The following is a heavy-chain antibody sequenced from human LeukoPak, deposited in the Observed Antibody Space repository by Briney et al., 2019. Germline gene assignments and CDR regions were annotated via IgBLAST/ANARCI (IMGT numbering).Heavy chain of an antibody. CDR1: GGSISSGDYY. Sequence: SETLSLTCTVSGGSISSGDYYWSWIRQPPGKGLEWIGYIYHSGSTYYNPSLKSRVTISVDRSKNQFSLKLSSVTAADTAVYYCARTGSYYGVYYFDYWGQGTLVTVSS. D-gene: IGHD1-26*01. V-gene: IGHV4-30-2*01. CDR2: IYHSGST. CDR3: ARTGSYYGVYYFDY. J-gene: IGHJ4*02.